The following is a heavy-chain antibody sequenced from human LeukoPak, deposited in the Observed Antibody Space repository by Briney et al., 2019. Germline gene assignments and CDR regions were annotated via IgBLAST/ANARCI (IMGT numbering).Heavy chain of an antibody. D-gene: IGHD4-11*01. V-gene: IGHV4-4*07. CDR3: ARASYSDYVVNY. CDR2: VYSSGST. J-gene: IGHJ4*02. Sequence: SETLSLTCSLSGGSISSYYWSWIRQPAGKGLEWIGRVYSSGSTHYNPSLKSRVTISVDTSKNQFSLRLSSVTVADTAVYFCARASYSDYVVNYWGQGILVTVSS. CDR1: GGSISSYY.